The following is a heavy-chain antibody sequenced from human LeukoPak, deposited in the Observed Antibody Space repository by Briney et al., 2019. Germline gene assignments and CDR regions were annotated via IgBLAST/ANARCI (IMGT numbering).Heavy chain of an antibody. CDR2: IYHSGST. Sequence: PSETLSLTCAVSGYSISSGYYWGWIRPPPGKGLEWIGSIYHSGSTYYNPSLKSRVTISVDTSKNQFSLKLSSVTAADTAVYYCARGVAAAGTNYFDYWGQGTLVTVSS. J-gene: IGHJ4*02. CDR1: GYSISSGYY. CDR3: ARGVAAAGTNYFDY. D-gene: IGHD6-13*01. V-gene: IGHV4-38-2*01.